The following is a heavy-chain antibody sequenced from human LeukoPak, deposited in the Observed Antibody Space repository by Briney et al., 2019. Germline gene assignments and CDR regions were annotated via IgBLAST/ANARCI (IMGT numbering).Heavy chain of an antibody. CDR3: AKDDVLGIVVVPAAFDY. V-gene: IGHV3-23*01. CDR1: GFTFSSYA. D-gene: IGHD2-2*01. CDR2: ISGSGGST. Sequence: GGSLRLSCAASGFTFSSYAMSWVRQAPGKGLEWVSAISGSGGSTYYADSVKGRFTISRDNSKNTLYLQMNSLRAEDTAVYYCAKDDVLGIVVVPAAFDYWGQGTLVTVSS. J-gene: IGHJ4*02.